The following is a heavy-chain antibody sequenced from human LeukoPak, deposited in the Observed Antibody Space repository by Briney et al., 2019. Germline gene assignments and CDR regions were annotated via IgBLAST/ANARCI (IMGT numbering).Heavy chain of an antibody. Sequence: SETLSLTCTVSGGSISSGDYYWIWIRQPPGKGQEWIGYIYYSGSTYYNPSLKSRVTISVDTSKNQFSLKLSSVTAADTAVYYCAREVRGYSYGYFDYWGQGTLVTVSS. J-gene: IGHJ4*02. CDR2: IYYSGST. D-gene: IGHD5-18*01. V-gene: IGHV4-30-4*01. CDR3: AREVRGYSYGYFDY. CDR1: GGSISSGDYY.